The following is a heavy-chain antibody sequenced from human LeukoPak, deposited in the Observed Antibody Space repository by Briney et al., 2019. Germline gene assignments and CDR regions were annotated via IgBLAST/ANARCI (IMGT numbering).Heavy chain of an antibody. CDR2: IKCDGSEK. D-gene: IGHD3-9*01. CDR1: RFTFSSCW. J-gene: IGHJ4*02. CDR3: VRANYDILTGYYTPFDY. Sequence: GGSLRLPCAASRFTFSSCWMHWVCQAPEKGLEWVADIKCDGSEKYYVDSVKGRLTISRDNAKNSLCLQVNSLRAEDMTVYYWVRANYDILTGYYTPFDYWGQGTLVTVSS. V-gene: IGHV3-52*01.